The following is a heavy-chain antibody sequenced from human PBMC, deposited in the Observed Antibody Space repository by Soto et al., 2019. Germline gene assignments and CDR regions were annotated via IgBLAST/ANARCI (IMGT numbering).Heavy chain of an antibody. CDR1: GYTFIGYY. Sequence: ASVKVSFKASGYTFIGYYIHLVRQAPGQGLEWMGWINPNSGGTNYAQKFQGRVTMTRDTSISTAYMELSRLRSDDTAVYYCARDVSVSGDLGWFDSWGQGTLVTVSS. V-gene: IGHV1-2*02. D-gene: IGHD2-21*02. CDR3: ARDVSVSGDLGWFDS. J-gene: IGHJ5*01. CDR2: INPNSGGT.